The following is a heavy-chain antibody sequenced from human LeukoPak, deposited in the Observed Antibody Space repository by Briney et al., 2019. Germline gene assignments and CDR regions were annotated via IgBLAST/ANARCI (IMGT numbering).Heavy chain of an antibody. CDR1: GFIFSNYD. Sequence: PGGSLRLSCAVSGFIFSNYDMTWVRQAPGKGLEWVSYISSSSSTIYYADPVKGRFTISRDNAKNSLYLQMNSLRDEDTAVYYCARVRQLYRHTDTRDYWGQGTLVTVSS. CDR2: ISSSSSTI. CDR3: ARVRQLYRHTDTRDY. V-gene: IGHV3-48*02. D-gene: IGHD3-16*02. J-gene: IGHJ4*02.